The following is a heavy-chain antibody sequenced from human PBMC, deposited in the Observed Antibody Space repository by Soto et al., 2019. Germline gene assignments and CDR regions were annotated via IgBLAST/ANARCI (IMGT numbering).Heavy chain of an antibody. CDR2: ISYDGSNK. D-gene: IGHD6-6*01. J-gene: IGHJ6*02. CDR3: ARASIKGRQLVYYYYGMDV. V-gene: IGHV3-30-3*01. Sequence: HPGGSLRLSCAASGFTFSSYAMHWVRQAPGKGLEWVAVISYDGSNKYYADSVKGRFTISRDNSKNTLYLQMNSLRAEDTAVYYCARASIKGRQLVYYYYGMDVWGQGTTVTVSS. CDR1: GFTFSSYA.